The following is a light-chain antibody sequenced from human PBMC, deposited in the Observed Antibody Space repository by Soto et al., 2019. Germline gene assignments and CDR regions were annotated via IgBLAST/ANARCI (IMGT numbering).Light chain of an antibody. J-gene: IGKJ5*01. CDR3: QQYYSNPPIT. CDR2: DAS. Sequence: DIQLTQSPSFLSASIGDRVTITCRASQDFSNFLAWYQQKPGRAPKLLMYDASTLQSGVPSRFSGSGSGTDFTLTISCLQSEDFATYYCQQYYSNPPITCGQGTRLEIK. CDR1: QDFSNF. V-gene: IGKV1-9*01.